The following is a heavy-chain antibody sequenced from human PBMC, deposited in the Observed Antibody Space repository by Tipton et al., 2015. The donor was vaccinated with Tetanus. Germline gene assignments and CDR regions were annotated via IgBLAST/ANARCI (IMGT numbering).Heavy chain of an antibody. CDR1: GGSIRSSNW. V-gene: IGHV4-4*02. CDR2: IYHSGTT. J-gene: IGHJ4*02. Sequence: TLSLTCAVSGGSIRSSNWWSWVRQTPGKGLEWIGEIYHSGTTNYNPSLKSRVTMSVDNSKNQFSLKLNSVTAADPAVYYCARESITIFGVVSIDYWGQGTLVTVSS. D-gene: IGHD3-3*01. CDR3: ARESITIFGVVSIDY.